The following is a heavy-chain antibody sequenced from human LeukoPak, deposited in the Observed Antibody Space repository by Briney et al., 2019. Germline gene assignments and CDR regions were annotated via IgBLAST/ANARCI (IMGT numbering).Heavy chain of an antibody. CDR1: GGSISSGGYS. Sequence: PSETLSLTCAVSGGSISSGGYSWSWIRQPPGKGLEWIGYIYHSGSTYYNPSLKSRVTISVDTSKNQFSLKLSSVTAADTAVYYCARGRLIPKASHYFDWLLYDYWGQGTLVTVSS. V-gene: IGHV4-30-2*01. J-gene: IGHJ4*02. CDR2: IYHSGST. CDR3: ARGRLIPKASHYFDWLLYDY. D-gene: IGHD3-9*01.